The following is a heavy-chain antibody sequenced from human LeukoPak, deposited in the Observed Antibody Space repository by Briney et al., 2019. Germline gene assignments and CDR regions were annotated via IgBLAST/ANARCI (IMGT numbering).Heavy chain of an antibody. J-gene: IGHJ5*02. Sequence: SETLSLTCTVSGGSISSSSYYWGWIRQPPGKGLEWIGSIYYSGSTYYNPSLKSRVTISVDTSKNQFSLKLSSVTAADTAVYYCATDYTTVTYNWFDPWGQGTLVTVSS. V-gene: IGHV4-39*07. D-gene: IGHD4-17*01. CDR2: IYYSGST. CDR1: GGSISSSSYY. CDR3: ATDYTTVTYNWFDP.